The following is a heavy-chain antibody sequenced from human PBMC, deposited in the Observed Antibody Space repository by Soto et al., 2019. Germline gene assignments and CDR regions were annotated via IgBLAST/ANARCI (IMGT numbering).Heavy chain of an antibody. J-gene: IGHJ5*01. Sequence: GGSRRLSCAASSRTFSRHALSWVRQAPGKGLEWVSTISANGGTTFYIDSVKGRFTISRDNSKNTLYLQMNSLRAEDTALYYCASAGFILDTVDAILIGWFDSWGQGTQVTVSA. CDR2: ISANGGTT. D-gene: IGHD2-21*01. V-gene: IGHV3-23*01. CDR1: SRTFSRHA. CDR3: ASAGFILDTVDAILIGWFDS.